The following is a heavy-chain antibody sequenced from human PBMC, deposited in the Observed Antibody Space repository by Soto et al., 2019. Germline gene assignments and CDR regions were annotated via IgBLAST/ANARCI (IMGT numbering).Heavy chain of an antibody. CDR1: GFTVSSNY. J-gene: IGHJ1*01. Sequence: EVQLVESGGGLIQPGGSLRLSCAASGFTVSSNYMSWVRQAPGQGLEWVSVIYRGGSTYYADSVKGRFTISRDNSKNTLYLQMHSLRAADTAVYYCARDRVESGYPEYFQHWGQGTLVTVSS. CDR2: IYRGGST. D-gene: IGHD3-22*01. V-gene: IGHV3-53*01. CDR3: ARDRVESGYPEYFQH.